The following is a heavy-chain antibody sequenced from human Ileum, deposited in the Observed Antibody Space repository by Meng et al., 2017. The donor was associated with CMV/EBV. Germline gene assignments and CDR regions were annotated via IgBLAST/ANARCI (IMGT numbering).Heavy chain of an antibody. V-gene: IGHV4-4*07. D-gene: IGHD1-26*01. Sequence: QVQHKEAVPGLVTPSETLSLTCTVSGGSINNYYWSWIRQSAGKGLEWIGRFYSSDTYNYHPSLNSRVTMSLDTSKNQFSLNLRSVTAADTAIYYCARGPGASTREGFDYWGLGTLVTVSS. CDR1: GGSINNYY. CDR2: FYSSDTY. J-gene: IGHJ4*02. CDR3: ARGPGASTREGFDY.